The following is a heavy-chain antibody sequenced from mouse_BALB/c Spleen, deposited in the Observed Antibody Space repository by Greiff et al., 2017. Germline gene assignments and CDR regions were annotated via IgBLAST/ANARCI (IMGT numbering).Heavy chain of an antibody. J-gene: IGHJ2*01. CDR2: INPSTGYT. CDR3: ARGRYITTVVAPDY. D-gene: IGHD1-1*01. Sequence: VQLQQSGAELAKPGASVKMSCKASGYTFTSYWMHWVKQRPGQGLEWIGYINPSTGYTEYNQKFKDKATLTADKSSSTAYMQLSSLTSEDSAVYYCARGRYITTVVAPDYWGQGTTLTVSS. V-gene: IGHV1-7*01. CDR1: GYTFTSYW.